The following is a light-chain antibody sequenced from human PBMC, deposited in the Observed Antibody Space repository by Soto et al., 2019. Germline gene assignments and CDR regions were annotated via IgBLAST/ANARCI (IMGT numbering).Light chain of an antibody. V-gene: IGKV1-39*01. Sequence: DIQMTQSPSSLSAYVGDRVTITCRASQTITTFLNWYQQRPGKAPNLLVYGVSRLYSGVPSRFSASGSGTDFTLTISSLQPEDFATYYCQQSHNLPLTFGGGTKVE. CDR1: QTITTF. J-gene: IGKJ4*01. CDR3: QQSHNLPLT. CDR2: GVS.